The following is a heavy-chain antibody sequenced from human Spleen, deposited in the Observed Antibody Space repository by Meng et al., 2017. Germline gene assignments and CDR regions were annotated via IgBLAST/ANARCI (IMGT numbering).Heavy chain of an antibody. D-gene: IGHD4-17*01. CDR2: IYYSGNT. Sequence: ESLKISCTVSGGSISSYYWSWIRQPPGKGLEWIGYIYYSGNTNYNPSLKSRVTISVDTSKNQFSLKLSSVTAADTAVYFCARENGDYPDYWGQGTLVTVSS. CDR1: GGSISSYY. V-gene: IGHV4-59*01. J-gene: IGHJ4*02. CDR3: ARENGDYPDY.